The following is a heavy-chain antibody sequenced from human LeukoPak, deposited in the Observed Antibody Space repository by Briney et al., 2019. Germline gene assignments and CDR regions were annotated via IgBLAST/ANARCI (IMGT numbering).Heavy chain of an antibody. V-gene: IGHV1-8*01. Sequence: ASVRVSCKASEYTFTGYDINWVRQATGQGLEWMGWMNPNTGDTGHAQKFQGRVTMTRNTSIDTAYMELSGLRSEDTAVYYCTRGSLSGRYRDYWGQGTLVTVS. J-gene: IGHJ4*02. CDR2: MNPNTGDT. CDR3: TRGSLSGRYRDY. D-gene: IGHD1-26*01. CDR1: EYTFTGYD.